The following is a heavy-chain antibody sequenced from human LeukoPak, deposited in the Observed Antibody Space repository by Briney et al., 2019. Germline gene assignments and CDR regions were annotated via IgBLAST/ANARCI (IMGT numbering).Heavy chain of an antibody. CDR2: ISSSSSYV. V-gene: IGHV3-21*01. Sequence: PGGSLRLSCSASAFTFSTYSMNWVRQAPGKGLEWVSSISSSSSYVYYADSVKGRFTISRDNSKNTLYLQMNSLRAEDTAVYYCAKGNIVGIRSFAFDIWGQGTMVTVSS. CDR1: AFTFSTYS. D-gene: IGHD1-26*01. J-gene: IGHJ3*02. CDR3: AKGNIVGIRSFAFDI.